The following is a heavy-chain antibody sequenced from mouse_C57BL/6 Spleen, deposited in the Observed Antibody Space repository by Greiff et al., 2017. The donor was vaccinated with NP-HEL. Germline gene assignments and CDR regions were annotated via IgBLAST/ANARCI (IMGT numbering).Heavy chain of an antibody. CDR1: GFNIKNTY. CDR2: IDPANGNT. Sequence: VQLQQSVAELVRPGASVKLSCTASGFNIKNTYMPWVKQRPEQGLEWIGRIDPANGNTKYAPKFQGKATITADTSSNTAYLQLSSLTSEDTAVYYCARNDGYDGDWYFDVWGTGTTVTVSS. V-gene: IGHV14-3*01. CDR3: ARNDGYDGDWYFDV. J-gene: IGHJ1*03. D-gene: IGHD2-2*01.